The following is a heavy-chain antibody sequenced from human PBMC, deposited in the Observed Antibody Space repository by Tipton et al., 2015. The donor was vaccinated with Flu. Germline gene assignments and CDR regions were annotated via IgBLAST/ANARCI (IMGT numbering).Heavy chain of an antibody. D-gene: IGHD3-10*01. V-gene: IGHV4-39*07. J-gene: IGHJ4*02. CDR1: GGSINSGSYY. CDR2: ISYTGGI. CDR3: ARDMGPS. Sequence: TLSLTCTISGGSINSGSYYWGWVRQPPGRGLEWMAIISYTGGIYYNPSLKPRVTMSVDTSKNQFSLNLTSVTAADTAVYYCARDMGPSWGQGTLVTVSS.